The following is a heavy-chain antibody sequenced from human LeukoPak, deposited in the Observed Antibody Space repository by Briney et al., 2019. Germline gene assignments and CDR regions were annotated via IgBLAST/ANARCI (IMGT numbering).Heavy chain of an antibody. V-gene: IGHV3-43D*04. Sequence: GGSLRLLCAASGFPFDDYAMHWLRQAPGKGLEWVSLISWDGGSTHYADSVKGRFTISRDNSKNSLYLQMNSLRAEDTALYYCAKDGDCSGGSCYYYYYYYMDVWGKGTTVTVSS. D-gene: IGHD2-15*01. CDR3: AKDGDCSGGSCYYYYYYYMDV. CDR2: ISWDGGST. CDR1: GFPFDDYA. J-gene: IGHJ6*03.